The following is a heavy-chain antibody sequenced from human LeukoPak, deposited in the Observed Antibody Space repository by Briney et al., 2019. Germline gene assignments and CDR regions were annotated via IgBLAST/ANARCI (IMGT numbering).Heavy chain of an antibody. D-gene: IGHD6-13*01. J-gene: IGHJ4*02. CDR1: GYSISSGYY. CDR3: ARVGRLSSSSWYSPFDY. Sequence: PSETLSLTCTVSGYSISSGYYWGWIRQPPGKGREWIGSIYHSGSTYYNPSLKSRVTISIDTSKNQFSLKLSSVTAADTAVYYCARVGRLSSSSWYSPFDYWGQGTLVTVSS. V-gene: IGHV4-38-2*02. CDR2: IYHSGST.